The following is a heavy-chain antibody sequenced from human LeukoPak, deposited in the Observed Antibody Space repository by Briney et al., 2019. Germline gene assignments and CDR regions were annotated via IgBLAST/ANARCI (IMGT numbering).Heavy chain of an antibody. CDR3: ARDWAYDSSGYYYY. CDR1: GFTFSSYS. J-gene: IGHJ4*02. V-gene: IGHV3-21*05. CDR2: ITGSSNNI. Sequence: GGSLRLSCAASGFTFSSYSMNWVRQAPGKGLEWISYITGSSNNIYYADSVKGRFTISRDSAKNSLYLQMNSLRAEDTAVYYCARDWAYDSSGYYYYWGQGTLITVSS. D-gene: IGHD3-22*01.